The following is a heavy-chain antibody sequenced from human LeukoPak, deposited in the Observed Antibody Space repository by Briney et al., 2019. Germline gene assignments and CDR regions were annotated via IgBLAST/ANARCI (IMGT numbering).Heavy chain of an antibody. V-gene: IGHV3-15*01. CDR3: TAEYYSSSVDY. CDR1: GFTFSNAW. Sequence: GGSLRLSCAASGFTFSNAWMSWVRQAPGKGLEWVGRIKSKTDGGTTDYAAPVKGRFTISRDDSKNTLYLQMNTLNTEDTAVYYCTAEYYSSSVDYWGQGTLVTVSS. J-gene: IGHJ4*02. CDR2: IKSKTDGGTT. D-gene: IGHD6-6*01.